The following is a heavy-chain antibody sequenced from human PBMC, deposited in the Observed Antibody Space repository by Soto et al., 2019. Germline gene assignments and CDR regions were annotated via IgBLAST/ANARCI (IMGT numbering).Heavy chain of an antibody. D-gene: IGHD3-10*01. CDR3: ATSYGSGYRAFDY. V-gene: IGHV1-69*02. J-gene: IGHJ4*02. CDR2: VNPILSMS. Sequence: ASVKVSCKASGDTFSFYTINWVRQAPGLGLEWMGRVNPILSMSNYARKFQGRVTMTADKSTSTAYMELRSLRSEDTAFYYCATSYGSGYRAFDYWGQGALVTVSS. CDR1: GDTFSFYT.